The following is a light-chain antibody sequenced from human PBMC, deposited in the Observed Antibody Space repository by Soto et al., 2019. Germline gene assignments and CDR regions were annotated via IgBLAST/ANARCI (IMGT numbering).Light chain of an antibody. CDR1: QSVKSH. J-gene: IGKJ4*01. V-gene: IGKV3-15*01. CDR2: VAY. CDR3: QHYNVWPLT. Sequence: EIVMTQSPVTLSVSPGDRATLSCRASQSVKSHLAWYQQKPRQTPKPLIYVAYTRATGISARFSGRGSGTECTLTISSPQSEDFAVYYCQHYNVWPLTFGGGTKVEFK.